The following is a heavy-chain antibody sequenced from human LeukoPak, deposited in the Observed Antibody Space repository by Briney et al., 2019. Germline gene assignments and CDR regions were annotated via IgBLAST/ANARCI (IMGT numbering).Heavy chain of an antibody. CDR3: ATEGFYY. J-gene: IGHJ4*02. V-gene: IGHV3-23*01. Sequence: GGSLRLSCVASGFTLSKYGMKWVCQAAGKGLEYVSGISKSGDITHYVDSVKGRFTISRDNSKNTLYFQMNSLRAEDTALYYCATEGFYYWGPGTLVTVSS. CDR1: GFTLSKYG. CDR2: ISKSGDIT.